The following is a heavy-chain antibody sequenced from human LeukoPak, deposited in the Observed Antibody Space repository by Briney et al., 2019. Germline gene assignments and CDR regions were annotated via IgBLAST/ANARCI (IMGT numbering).Heavy chain of an antibody. Sequence: SETLSLTCTVSGGSISSSSYYWGWIRQPPGKGLEWIGSIYYSGSTYYNPSLKSRVTISVDTSKNQFSLKLSSVTAADTAVYYCARGTNYYDSSGYPQVEYFDYWGQGTLVTVSS. CDR2: IYYSGST. D-gene: IGHD3-22*01. V-gene: IGHV4-39*07. CDR1: GGSISSSSYY. CDR3: ARGTNYYDSSGYPQVEYFDY. J-gene: IGHJ4*02.